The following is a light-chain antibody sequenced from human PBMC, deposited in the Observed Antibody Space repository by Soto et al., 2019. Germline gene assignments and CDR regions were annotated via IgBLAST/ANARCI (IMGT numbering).Light chain of an antibody. Sequence: EIVMTQSPVTLSVSPGERATLSCRASQSARISLGWYQQKPGQAPRLLIYDVSTRATGVPARFSGSGSGTEFTLTISSPQSEDFAVYYCQQYNNWPPTFGQGTRLEIK. V-gene: IGKV3-15*01. CDR3: QQYNNWPPT. J-gene: IGKJ5*01. CDR1: QSARIS. CDR2: DVS.